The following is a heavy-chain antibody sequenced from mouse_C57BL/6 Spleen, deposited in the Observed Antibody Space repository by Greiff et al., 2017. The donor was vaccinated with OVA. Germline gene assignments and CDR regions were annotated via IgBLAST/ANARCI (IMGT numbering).Heavy chain of an antibody. V-gene: IGHV1-18*01. Sequence: SGPELVKPGASVKITCQASGYTFTDSKMDWGKQSHGKSLEWIGDITPNNGGTIYNQKFNGKAHLTVDKSSSTAYMDLRSLTSEDTAVYYFARGLAFDYWGQGTTLTVSS. CDR1: GYTFTDSK. CDR3: ARGLAFDY. J-gene: IGHJ2*01. CDR2: ITPNNGGT.